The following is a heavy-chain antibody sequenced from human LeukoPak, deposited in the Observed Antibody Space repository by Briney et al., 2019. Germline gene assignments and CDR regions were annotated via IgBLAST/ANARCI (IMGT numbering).Heavy chain of an antibody. D-gene: IGHD5/OR15-5a*01. V-gene: IGHV3-15*07. CDR1: SYIFSDAW. CDR3: TTDPFYDSAGFAF. CDR2: IETKAHGGTT. Sequence: PGGSLRLSCAASSYIFSDAWMNWVRQAPGKGLEWVGRIETKAHGGTTKYAAPVKGRFTISRDDSKNTLYLQMSSLKTEDTAAYYCTTDPFYDSAGFAFWGQGTPVTVS. J-gene: IGHJ4*02.